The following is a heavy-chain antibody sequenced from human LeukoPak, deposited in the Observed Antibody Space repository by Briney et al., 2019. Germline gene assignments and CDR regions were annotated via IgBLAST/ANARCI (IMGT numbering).Heavy chain of an antibody. D-gene: IGHD2-8*01. Sequence: PGGSLRLSCAASGFTVSSNYMSWVRQAPGKGLEWVSVIYSGGNTYYADSVKGRFTISRDNAKNSLYLQMNRLRAEDTAVYYCARGLCADGVCQNVPDFFDYWGQGTLVTVSS. CDR1: GFTVSSNY. CDR3: ARGLCADGVCQNVPDFFDY. CDR2: IYSGGNT. V-gene: IGHV3-66*01. J-gene: IGHJ4*02.